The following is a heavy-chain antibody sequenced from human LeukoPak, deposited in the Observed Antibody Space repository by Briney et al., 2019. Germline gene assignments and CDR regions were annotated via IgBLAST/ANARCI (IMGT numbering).Heavy chain of an antibody. CDR3: ARWRISLDY. D-gene: IGHD2/OR15-2a*01. Sequence: GRSLRLSCAASGFTFSSYAMHWVRQAPGKGLEWVAVISYDGSNKYYADSVKGRFTISRDNSKNTLYLQMNSLRAEDTAVYYCARWRISLDYWGQGTLVTVSS. CDR1: GFTFSSYA. J-gene: IGHJ4*02. CDR2: ISYDGSNK. V-gene: IGHV3-30*04.